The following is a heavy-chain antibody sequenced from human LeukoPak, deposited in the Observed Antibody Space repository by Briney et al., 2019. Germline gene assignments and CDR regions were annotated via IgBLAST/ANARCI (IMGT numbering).Heavy chain of an antibody. J-gene: IGHJ6*02. CDR3: ARDLKVAGPRYYGMDV. Sequence: ASVKVSCKASGYTFTSYYMHWVRQAPGQGLEWMGIINPSGGSTSYAQKFQGRVTMTRDTSTSTVYMELSSLRSEDTAVYYCARDLKVAGPRYYGMDVWGQGTTVTVSS. CDR2: INPSGGST. V-gene: IGHV1-46*01. CDR1: GYTFTSYY. D-gene: IGHD6-19*01.